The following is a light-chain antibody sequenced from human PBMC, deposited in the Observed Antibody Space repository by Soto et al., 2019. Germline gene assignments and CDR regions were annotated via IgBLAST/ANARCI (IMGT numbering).Light chain of an antibody. CDR1: QSISTF. CDR2: DAS. J-gene: IGKJ2*01. V-gene: IGKV1-5*01. CDR3: LQYNNLYT. Sequence: DIQMTQSPSTLSASAGDTVTITCRASQSISTFLAWYQQKPGKAPKLLIFDASSLKSGVPSRFSGSGSGTEFTLTISSLQPDDSATYYCLQYNNLYTFGQGTKLDIK.